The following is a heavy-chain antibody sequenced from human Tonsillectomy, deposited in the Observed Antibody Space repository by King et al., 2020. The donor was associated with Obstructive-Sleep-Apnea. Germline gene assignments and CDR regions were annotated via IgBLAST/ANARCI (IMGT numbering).Heavy chain of an antibody. Sequence: VQLVESGGGLVQPGGSLRLSCAASGFTFSTFWMSWVRQAPGKGLEWVANIKEDGRGKYYVDSVKGRFTISRDNAKNSLYLQMNSLRAEDTAVFYCARGRQLGYWGQGTLVTVSS. CDR2: IKEDGRGK. D-gene: IGHD6-13*01. J-gene: IGHJ4*02. V-gene: IGHV3-7*01. CDR3: ARGRQLGY. CDR1: GFTFSTFW.